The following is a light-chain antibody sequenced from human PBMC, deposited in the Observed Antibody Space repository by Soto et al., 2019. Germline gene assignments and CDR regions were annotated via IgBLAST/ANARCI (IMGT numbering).Light chain of an antibody. V-gene: IGKV1-9*01. CDR1: QGISSY. J-gene: IGKJ2*01. CDR3: QQLNSYPRT. CDR2: AAS. Sequence: IQLTQSPSSLSASVGDRVTITSRASQGISSYLAWYQQKPGKAPKLLIYAASTLQSGGPSRFSGIGSGTDFTLTISSRQPEDFATYYCQQLNSYPRTFGQGTKLEIK.